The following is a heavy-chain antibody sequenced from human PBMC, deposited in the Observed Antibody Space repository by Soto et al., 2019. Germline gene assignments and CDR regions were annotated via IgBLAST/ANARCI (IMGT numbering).Heavy chain of an antibody. J-gene: IGHJ4*02. CDR1: GFTFTSNS. CDR3: ARGRVGTAYFDY. D-gene: IGHD2-21*02. V-gene: IGHV3-48*02. CDR2: ITSGSDTI. Sequence: GGSLRLSCAASGFTFTSNSMNWVRQAPGKGLEWISYITSGSDTIHSADSVKGRFTISRDNAKNSLYLQMNSLRDEDTAVYYCARGRVGTAYFDYWGQGALVTVSS.